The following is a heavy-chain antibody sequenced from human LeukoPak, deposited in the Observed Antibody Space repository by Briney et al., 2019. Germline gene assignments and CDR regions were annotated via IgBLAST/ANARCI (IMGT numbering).Heavy chain of an antibody. J-gene: IGHJ2*01. V-gene: IGHV4-39*02. CDR3: ARDRLVRGAIRPRPRYWYFDL. CDR1: GDSISSSNSY. CDR2: INYSGNT. Sequence: KPSETLSLTCTVSGDSISSSNSYWGWIRPPPGKGLEWVVSINYSGNTYYNASLNSRATISVDTTKNQFSLKLSSVTAADTAVYYCARDRLVRGAIRPRPRYWYFDLCGRGTLVTVSS. D-gene: IGHD3-10*01.